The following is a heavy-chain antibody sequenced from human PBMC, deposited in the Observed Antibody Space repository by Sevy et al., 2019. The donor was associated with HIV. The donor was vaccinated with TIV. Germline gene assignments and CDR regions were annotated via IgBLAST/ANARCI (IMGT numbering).Heavy chain of an antibody. J-gene: IGHJ4*02. Sequence: ASVKVSCKTSGYTVIKHPLSWVRQAPGQGLEWMGCTRTYNGETKYAQKFQGRATMTTDTSTSTAYMELRSLRSDDTAVYYCARDSDGSGRYYLDYFDSWGQGTLVTVSS. CDR1: GYTVIKHP. CDR3: ARDSDGSGRYYLDYFDS. D-gene: IGHD3-22*01. V-gene: IGHV1-18*01. CDR2: TRTYNGET.